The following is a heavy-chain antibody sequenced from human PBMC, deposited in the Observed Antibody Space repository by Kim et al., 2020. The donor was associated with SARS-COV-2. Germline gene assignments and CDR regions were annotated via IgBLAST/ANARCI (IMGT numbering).Heavy chain of an antibody. J-gene: IGHJ4*02. CDR1: GFTFSNYA. CDR3: ATNYGSGSYGMDY. D-gene: IGHD3-10*01. CDR2: IWYDGSNQ. V-gene: IGHV3-33*01. Sequence: GGSLRLSCAASGFTFSNYAMHWVRQAPGKGLEWVALIWYDGSNQDYADSVKGRFTIPRDNSKNTLYLQMNSLRAEDTAVYYCATNYGSGSYGMDYWGQGT.